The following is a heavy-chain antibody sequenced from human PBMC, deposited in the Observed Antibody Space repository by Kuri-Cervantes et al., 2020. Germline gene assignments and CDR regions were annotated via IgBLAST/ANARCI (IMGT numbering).Heavy chain of an antibody. CDR1: GYTFTSYG. CDR3: ARGRRIAAHPGFSYNWFDP. J-gene: IGHJ5*02. D-gene: IGHD6-6*01. V-gene: IGHV1-18*01. CDR2: ISAYNGNT. Sequence: PSVKVSCKASGYTFTSYGISWVRQAPGQGLEWMGWISAYNGNTNYAHKLQGRVTMTRNTSISTAYMELSSLRSEDTAVYYCARGRRIAAHPGFSYNWFDPWGQGTLVTVSS.